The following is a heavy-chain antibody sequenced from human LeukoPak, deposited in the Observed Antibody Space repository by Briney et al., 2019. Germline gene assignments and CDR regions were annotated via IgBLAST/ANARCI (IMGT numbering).Heavy chain of an antibody. CDR3: ARKSNYGSGSSFGF. D-gene: IGHD3-10*01. CDR2: ISPSSGGA. Sequence: ASVKVSCKASGYTXTGYYLQWVRQAPGQGLEWMGWISPSSGGANYAQKFQGRVTLTRDTSISTVYMEVSRLSSDDTAVYYCARKSNYGSGSSFGFWGQGTLVTVSS. V-gene: IGHV1-2*02. CDR1: GYTXTGYY. J-gene: IGHJ4*02.